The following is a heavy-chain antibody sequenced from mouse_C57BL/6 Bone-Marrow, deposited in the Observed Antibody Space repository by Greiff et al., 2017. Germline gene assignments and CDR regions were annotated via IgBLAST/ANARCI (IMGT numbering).Heavy chain of an antibody. Sequence: EVQLQQSGPELVKPGASVKISCKASGYTFTDYYMNWVKQSHGKSLEWIGDINPNNGGTSYNQKFKGKATLTVDKSSSTAYMELRSLTSEDSAVYYCARRIYSNSAWFAYWGQGTLVTVSA. CDR1: GYTFTDYY. V-gene: IGHV1-26*01. D-gene: IGHD2-5*01. CDR2: INPNNGGT. CDR3: ARRIYSNSAWFAY. J-gene: IGHJ3*01.